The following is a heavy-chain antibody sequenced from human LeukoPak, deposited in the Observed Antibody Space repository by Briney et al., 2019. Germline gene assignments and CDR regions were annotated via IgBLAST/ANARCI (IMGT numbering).Heavy chain of an antibody. CDR3: ALKNWNDTGSYYYVDV. CDR1: DGSFSAYY. J-gene: IGHJ6*03. CDR2: INHSGST. V-gene: IGHV4-34*01. D-gene: IGHD1-1*01. Sequence: PSETLSLTCAVYDGSFSAYYCRWIRQPPGKGLEWIGEINHSGSTNYNPSLKSRVTISVDTSKIQFSLKLSSVTAADTAVYYCALKNWNDTGSYYYVDVWGKGTTVTVSS.